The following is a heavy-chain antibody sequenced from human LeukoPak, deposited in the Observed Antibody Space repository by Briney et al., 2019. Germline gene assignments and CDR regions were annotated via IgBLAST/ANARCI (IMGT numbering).Heavy chain of an antibody. J-gene: IGHJ3*02. Sequence: PETLSLTCTVSDGSTISSSYNWCCIRQPPGKGLEWIVNINYGGNTNYNPSLKSPATITAHTSTNQFSLKLNSVTAADTAVYYCAKSYGYGLVDIWGQGTMVTVSS. CDR2: INYGGNT. CDR1: DGSTISSSYN. V-gene: IGHV4-61*05. CDR3: AKSYGYGLVDI. D-gene: IGHD5-18*01.